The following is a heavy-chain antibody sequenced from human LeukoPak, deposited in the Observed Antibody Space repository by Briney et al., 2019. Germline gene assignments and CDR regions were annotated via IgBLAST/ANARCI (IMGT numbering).Heavy chain of an antibody. Sequence: GGSLRLSCAASGFMFSNFAMSWVRQAPGKGLEWVSTIYYSGGNTYSADSVKGRFTISRDNAKNSMYLQMNSLRDEDTAVYYCALGSPHTPIDYWGRGTLVTVSS. D-gene: IGHD2-15*01. CDR1: GFMFSNFA. CDR2: IYYSGGNT. CDR3: ALGSPHTPIDY. V-gene: IGHV3-23*01. J-gene: IGHJ4*02.